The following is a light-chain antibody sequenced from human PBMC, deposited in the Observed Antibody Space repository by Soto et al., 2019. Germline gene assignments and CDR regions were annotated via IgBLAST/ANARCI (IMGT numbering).Light chain of an antibody. CDR3: HQRYSWPIT. CDR2: DIS. Sequence: EIVLTQSPATLSLSPGERATLSCRASQNIGSSLVWYQQKPGQAPRLLIYDISNRAAGIPARFSASGSETDFTLTISSLEAEDVAVYYCHQRYSWPITFGRGTRLEIK. J-gene: IGKJ5*01. V-gene: IGKV3-11*01. CDR1: QNIGSS.